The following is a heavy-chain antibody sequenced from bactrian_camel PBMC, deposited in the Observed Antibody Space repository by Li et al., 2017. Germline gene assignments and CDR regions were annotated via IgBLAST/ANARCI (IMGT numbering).Heavy chain of an antibody. CDR2: ITPGRGRR. Sequence: HVQLVESGGGSVQAGGSLGLSCASSGSIYDTMCVGWVRQAPGKDREGVAAITPGRGRRYYGDSVKGRFTISRDNAKNTLTLQMNSLKTEDTGVYYCTARYEFGLGACRGVGGLGFWGQGTQVTVS. D-gene: IGHD1*01. CDR3: TARYEFGLGACRGVGGLGF. V-gene: IGHV3S54*01. CDR1: GSIYDTMC. J-gene: IGHJ6*01.